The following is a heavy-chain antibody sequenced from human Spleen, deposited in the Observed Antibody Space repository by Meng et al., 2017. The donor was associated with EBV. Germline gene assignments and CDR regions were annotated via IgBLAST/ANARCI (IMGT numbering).Heavy chain of an antibody. CDR3: AKDLSGRFDP. CDR1: RFIFSGYG. J-gene: IGHJ5*02. D-gene: IGHD1-14*01. CDR2: IPSDASHNK. V-gene: IGHV3-30*18. Sequence: GRLGEGGGGCVPWRRPRHPSFPAPRFIFSGYGFHRVRQAPGKGPEWVAIIPSDASHNKYYADSVKGRFTISRDNSKNTLYLQMNSLKIEDTAVYYCAKDLSGRFDPWGQGTLVTVSS.